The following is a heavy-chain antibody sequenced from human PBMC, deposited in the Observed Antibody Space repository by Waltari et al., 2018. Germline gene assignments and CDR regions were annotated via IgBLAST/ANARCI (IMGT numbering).Heavy chain of an antibody. CDR3: ARQSSCSSTSCYPFDY. J-gene: IGHJ4*02. V-gene: IGHV4-39*01. D-gene: IGHD2-2*01. CDR1: GGSISSSSYY. CDR2: SYYSGST. Sequence: QLQLQESGPGLVKPSETLSLTCTVSGGSISSSSYYWGWIRQPPGKGLEWIGSSYYSGSTYYNPSLKSRVTIAVDTYKNQCSLKLSSVTAADTAVYYCARQSSCSSTSCYPFDYWGQGTLVTVSS.